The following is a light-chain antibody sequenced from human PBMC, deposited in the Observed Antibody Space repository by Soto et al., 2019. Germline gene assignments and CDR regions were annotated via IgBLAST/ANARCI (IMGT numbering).Light chain of an antibody. V-gene: IGLV2-14*01. CDR3: CSYASSSTYV. Sequence: QSALAQPASVSGSPGQSITISCAGTSSDIGAYDYVSWFQQHPGKAPKLMISEVNNRPSGVSNRFSGSKSGNTAYLTISGLQVEDEAEYYCCSYASSSTYVFGTGTKVTV. J-gene: IGLJ1*01. CDR2: EVN. CDR1: SSDIGAYDY.